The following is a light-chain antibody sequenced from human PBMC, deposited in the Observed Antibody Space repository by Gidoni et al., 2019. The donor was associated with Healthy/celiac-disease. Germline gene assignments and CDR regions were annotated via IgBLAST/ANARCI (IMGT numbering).Light chain of an antibody. Sequence: QSALTHPASVSGSPGQSITISCTGTSSDVGGYNYVSWYQQHPGKAPNLMIYEVSNRPAGVSNRFSGSKSGNTASLTISGLQAEDEADYYCSSYTSSSPYVFGTGTKVTVL. CDR3: SSYTSSSPYV. J-gene: IGLJ1*01. CDR1: SSDVGGYNY. V-gene: IGLV2-14*01. CDR2: EVS.